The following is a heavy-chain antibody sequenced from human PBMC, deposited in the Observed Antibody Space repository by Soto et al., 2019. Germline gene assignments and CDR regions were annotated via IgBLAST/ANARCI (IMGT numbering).Heavy chain of an antibody. V-gene: IGHV6-1*01. CDR1: GDSVSSNSAA. CDR2: TYYRSKWYN. J-gene: IGHJ5*02. D-gene: IGHD2-2*01. CDR3: AREEDIVVVPAAIGGNWFDP. Sequence: SQTLSLTCAISGDSVSSNSAAWNWIRQSPSRGLEWLGRTYYRSKWYNDYAVSVKSRITINPDTSKNQFSLQLNSVTPEDTAVYYCAREEDIVVVPAAIGGNWFDPWGQGTLVTVS.